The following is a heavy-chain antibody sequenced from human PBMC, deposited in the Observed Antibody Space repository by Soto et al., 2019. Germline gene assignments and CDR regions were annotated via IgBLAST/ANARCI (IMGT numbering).Heavy chain of an antibody. J-gene: IGHJ4*02. V-gene: IGHV1-18*01. CDR1: GYTFSSYG. CDR2: ISAYNGNT. CDR3: ARDNMVTTSGY. Sequence: QVQLEQSGAEVKKPGASVKVSCKASGYTFSSYGISWVRQAPGQGLEWMGWISAYNGNTYYAQNLQGRVTMTTDTSPRTAYMELRSLRSDDTAVYYCARDNMVTTSGYWGQGTLVTVSS. D-gene: IGHD4-17*01.